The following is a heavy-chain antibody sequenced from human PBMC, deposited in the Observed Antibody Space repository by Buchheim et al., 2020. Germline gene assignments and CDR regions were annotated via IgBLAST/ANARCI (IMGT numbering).Heavy chain of an antibody. D-gene: IGHD3-3*01. CDR3: AKDLGEAAYYDFWSGSSYGMDV. V-gene: IGHV3-23*01. CDR2: ISGSGGST. CDR1: GFTFSSYA. Sequence: EVQLLESGGGLVQPGGSLRLSCAASGFTFSSYAMSWVRQAPGKGLEWVSAISGSGGSTYYADSVKGRFTISRDNSKNQLYLQMNSLRAEDTAVYYCAKDLGEAAYYDFWSGSSYGMDVWGQGTT. J-gene: IGHJ6*02.